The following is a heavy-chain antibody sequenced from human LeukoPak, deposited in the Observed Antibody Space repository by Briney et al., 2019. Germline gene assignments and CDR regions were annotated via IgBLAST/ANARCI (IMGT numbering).Heavy chain of an antibody. CDR2: INPNSGGT. CDR3: ASEFVKTSIAETYYFDY. V-gene: IGHV1-2*02. J-gene: IGHJ4*02. D-gene: IGHD6-6*01. CDR1: GYTFTGYY. Sequence: ASVKVSXKASGYTFTGYYMHWVRQAPGQGLEWMGWINPNSGGTNYAQKFQGRVTMARDTSISTAYMELSRLRSDDTAVYYCASEFVKTSIAETYYFDYWGQGTLVTVSS.